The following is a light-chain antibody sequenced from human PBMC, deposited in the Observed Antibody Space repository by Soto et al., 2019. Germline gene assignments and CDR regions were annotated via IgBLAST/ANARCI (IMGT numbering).Light chain of an antibody. V-gene: IGKV1-5*01. CDR1: QSISSW. J-gene: IGKJ1*01. Sequence: DIQMTQSPSTLSATAGDRVTITCRASQSISSWLAWYQHKPGKAPKLLIYDASNLDSGVPSRFSGSGSGTEFYLTSSSLQPDDCATYYCQQYENYWTFGQGTRVEIK. CDR2: DAS. CDR3: QQYENYWT.